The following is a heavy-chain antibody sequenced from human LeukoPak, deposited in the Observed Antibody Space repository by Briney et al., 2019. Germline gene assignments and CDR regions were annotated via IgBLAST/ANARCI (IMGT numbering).Heavy chain of an antibody. CDR1: GFTFSTYS. CDR3: AREKGSYWNYEADY. D-gene: IGHD1-7*01. CDR2: ISRSGGGT. V-gene: IGHV3-64D*06. Sequence: GGSLRLSCSASGFTFSTYSMHWVRQAPGKGLEYVSAISRSGGGTYYSDSVKGRFTISRDNSKNTLYLQMSSLRTEDTAVYYCAREKGSYWNYEADYWGQGTLVTVSS. J-gene: IGHJ4*02.